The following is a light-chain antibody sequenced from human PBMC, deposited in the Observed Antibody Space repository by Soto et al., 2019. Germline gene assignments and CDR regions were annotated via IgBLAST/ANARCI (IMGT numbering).Light chain of an antibody. V-gene: IGKV3-20*01. CDR3: QQHGSSPFT. J-gene: IGKJ3*01. CDR1: QSVGSNY. Sequence: EIVLTQSPGTLSLSPGARANLSCRASQSVGSNYLAWYQQKPGQAPRLLIYGASNRATGIPDRFSASGSGTDFTLTISRLKPEDFAVYYCQQHGSSPFTFGPGTKVDI. CDR2: GAS.